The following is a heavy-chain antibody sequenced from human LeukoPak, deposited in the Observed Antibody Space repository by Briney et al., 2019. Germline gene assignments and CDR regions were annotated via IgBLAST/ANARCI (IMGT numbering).Heavy chain of an antibody. CDR1: GGSISSGDYF. Sequence: PSETLSLTCTVSGGSISSGDYFWSWIRQPPGKGLEWIGYIYYSGSTYYNPSLKSRVTISVDTSKNQFSLKLSSVTAADTAVYYCAPCCGHESSGKPWGQGTLVTVSS. V-gene: IGHV4-30-4*01. D-gene: IGHD3-22*01. CDR2: IYYSGST. CDR3: APCCGHESSGKP. J-gene: IGHJ5*02.